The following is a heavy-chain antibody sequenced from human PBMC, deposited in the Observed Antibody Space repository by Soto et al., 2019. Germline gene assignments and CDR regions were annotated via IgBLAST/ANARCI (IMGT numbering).Heavy chain of an antibody. Sequence: GGSLRLSCAASGFTFSNAWMSWVRQAPGKGLEWVGRIKSKTDGGTTDYAAPVKGRFTISRDDSKNTLYLQMNSLKTEDTAVYYCTTGPRYDFWSGYDYWGQGTLVTVSS. CDR1: GFTFSNAW. V-gene: IGHV3-15*01. D-gene: IGHD3-3*01. CDR2: IKSKTDGGTT. CDR3: TTGPRYDFWSGYDY. J-gene: IGHJ4*02.